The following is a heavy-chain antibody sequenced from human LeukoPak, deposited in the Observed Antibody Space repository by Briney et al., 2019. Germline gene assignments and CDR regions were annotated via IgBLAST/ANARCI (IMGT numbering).Heavy chain of an antibody. CDR2: INPYSGDT. D-gene: IGHD6-13*01. CDR3: ARDQGSLTRSWYTGY. CDR1: GYTFTGYH. V-gene: IGHV1-2*06. J-gene: IGHJ4*02. Sequence: ASVKVSCKASGYTFTGYHIHWVRQAPGQGLEWMGRINPYSGDTNFAQKFQGRVTMTRDTSITTAYMDLSSLTPDDTAVYFCARDQGSLTRSWYTGYWGQGTQVAVSS.